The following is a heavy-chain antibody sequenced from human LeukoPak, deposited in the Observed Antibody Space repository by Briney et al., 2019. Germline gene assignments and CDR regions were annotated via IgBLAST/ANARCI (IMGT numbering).Heavy chain of an antibody. V-gene: IGHV3-48*01. CDR2: ISSSSSTI. D-gene: IGHD6-13*01. CDR1: GFTFSSYS. J-gene: IGHJ6*03. CDR3: ARGGSWYSYYMDV. Sequence: GGSLRLSCAASGFTFSSYSMTWVRQAPGKGLEWVSYISSSSSTIYYADSMKGRFTISRDNAKKSLYLQMNSLRADDTAVYYCARGGSWYSYYMDVWGKGTTVTISS.